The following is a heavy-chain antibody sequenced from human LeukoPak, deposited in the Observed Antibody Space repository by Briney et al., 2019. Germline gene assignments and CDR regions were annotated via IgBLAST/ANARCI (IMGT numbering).Heavy chain of an antibody. CDR2: IYSGGST. CDR1: GFTVSSNY. CDR3: ARVGPGEFGDYNMDV. J-gene: IGHJ6*03. Sequence: GGSLRLSCAASGFTVSSNYMTWVRQAPGKGLGWVSLIYSGGSTKYADSVKGRFTISRENSKNTVYLQMNSLRAEDTAVYYCARVGPGEFGDYNMDVWGKGTTVTISS. V-gene: IGHV3-66*01. D-gene: IGHD3-10*01.